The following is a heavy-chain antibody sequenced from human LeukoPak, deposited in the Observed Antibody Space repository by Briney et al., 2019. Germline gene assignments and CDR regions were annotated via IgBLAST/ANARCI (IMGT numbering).Heavy chain of an antibody. CDR3: ATSRRSGWYFDY. CDR2: IYPGDSET. Sequence: GESLKISCKGSGYSFTSYWIGWVRQMPGKGLEWMGIIYPGDSETAYSPSFQGQVTISVDKSISITYLQWRSLKASDTAMYYCATSRRSGWYFDYWGQGTLVTVST. J-gene: IGHJ4*02. D-gene: IGHD6-19*01. V-gene: IGHV5-51*01. CDR1: GYSFTSYW.